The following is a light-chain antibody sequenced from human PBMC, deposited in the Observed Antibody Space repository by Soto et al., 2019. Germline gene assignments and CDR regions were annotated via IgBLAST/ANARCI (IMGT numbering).Light chain of an antibody. J-gene: IGKJ1*01. V-gene: IGKV3-20*01. CDR3: QQYSNSPRT. Sequence: EIVLTQSPGTLSLSPGEKATLSCRASQSVRTYLAWYQQKPGQAPRLLIYDAAARIPGIPDRFSGVGSGTDFTLTTSRLDPEDFAVYYCQQYSNSPRTFGQGTKVEIK. CDR1: QSVRTY. CDR2: DAA.